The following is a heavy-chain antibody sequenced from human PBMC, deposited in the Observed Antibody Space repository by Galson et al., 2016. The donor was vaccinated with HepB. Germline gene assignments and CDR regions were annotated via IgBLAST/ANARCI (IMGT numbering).Heavy chain of an antibody. CDR2: INWNGGST. Sequence: SLRLSCAASGFTLDDFGMSWVRQAPGKGLQWVSGINWNGGSTGYADSVKGRFTISRDNAKYSLYLQMNSLRAEDTAFYYCARDNGYYGSGSYYSPLAFDYWGQGTLVTVSS. J-gene: IGHJ4*02. CDR1: GFTLDDFG. V-gene: IGHV3-20*04. D-gene: IGHD3-10*01. CDR3: ARDNGYYGSGSYYSPLAFDY.